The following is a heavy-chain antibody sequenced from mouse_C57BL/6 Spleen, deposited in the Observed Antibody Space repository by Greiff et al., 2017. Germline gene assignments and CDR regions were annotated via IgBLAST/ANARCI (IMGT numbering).Heavy chain of an antibody. Sequence: VQLQQSGAELVRPGASVKLSCTASGFNIKDDYMHWVKQRPEQGLEWIGWIDPENGDTEYASKFQGKATITADKSSNTAYLQLSSLTSEDTAVYCCYHYDGSSYGFAYWGQGTLVTVSA. CDR2: IDPENGDT. CDR3: YHYDGSSYGFAY. J-gene: IGHJ3*01. D-gene: IGHD1-1*01. V-gene: IGHV14-4*01. CDR1: GFNIKDDY.